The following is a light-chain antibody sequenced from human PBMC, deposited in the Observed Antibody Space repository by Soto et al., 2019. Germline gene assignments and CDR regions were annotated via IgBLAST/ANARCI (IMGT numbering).Light chain of an antibody. CDR2: DVT. J-gene: IGLJ2*01. V-gene: IGLV2-14*03. CDR3: TSYTTSSPYVV. CDR1: SSDVGGYNY. Sequence: QYALTQPASVSGSPGQSITISCTGNSSDVGGYNYVSWYQHHPGKAPKLMIYDVTNRPSVVSNRFAGSKSGNTASLTISGLQGEDEADYYCTSYTTSSPYVVFGGGTKLTVL.